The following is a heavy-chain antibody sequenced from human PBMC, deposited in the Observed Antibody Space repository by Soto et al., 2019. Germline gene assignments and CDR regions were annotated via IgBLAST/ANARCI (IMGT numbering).Heavy chain of an antibody. D-gene: IGHD6-19*01. CDR3: ARFFGSGFDY. CDR1: GFTFSTDS. Sequence: EVQLVESGGGLVQPGGSLRLSCVASGFTFSTDSMNWVRQAPGKGLEWVAHISTSGATRYYADFVKGRFTISRDNAKTSLYLQMDSMGNEDTAVYYCARFFGSGFDYWGQGTLVTVSS. J-gene: IGHJ4*02. V-gene: IGHV3-48*02. CDR2: ISTSGATR.